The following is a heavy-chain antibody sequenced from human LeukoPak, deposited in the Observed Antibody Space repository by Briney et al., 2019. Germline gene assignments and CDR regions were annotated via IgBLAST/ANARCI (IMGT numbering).Heavy chain of an antibody. CDR3: AKDSIWFGELLINWFDP. CDR2: ISYDGSNK. J-gene: IGHJ5*02. Sequence: GRSLRLSCAAPGFTFSSYGMHWVRQAPGKGLEWVAVISYDGSNKYYADSVKGRFTISRDNSKNTLYLQMNSLRAEDTAVYYCAKDSIWFGELLINWFDPWGQGTLVTVSS. CDR1: GFTFSSYG. D-gene: IGHD3-10*01. V-gene: IGHV3-30*18.